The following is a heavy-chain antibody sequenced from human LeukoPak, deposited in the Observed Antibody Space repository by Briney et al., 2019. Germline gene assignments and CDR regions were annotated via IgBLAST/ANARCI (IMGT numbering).Heavy chain of an antibody. V-gene: IGHV1-18*01. CDR3: ARVGDYYYHLDV. CDR2: ISGYNGNT. Sequence: ASVKVSCNASGYTFNRYGISWVRQAPGQGLEWMGWISGYNGNTNYAQMLQGRVTMTTDTSTSTAYMELRSLGSDDSAVYYCARVGDYYYHLDVWGKGTTVTISS. J-gene: IGHJ6*03. CDR1: GYTFNRYG.